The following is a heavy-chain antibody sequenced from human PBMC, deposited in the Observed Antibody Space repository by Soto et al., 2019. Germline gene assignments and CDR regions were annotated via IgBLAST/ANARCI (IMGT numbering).Heavy chain of an antibody. V-gene: IGHV3-74*01. CDR1: GFTFSSYW. CDR2: INSDGSST. Sequence: PGGSLRLSCAASGFTFSSYWMHWVRQAPGKGLVWVSRINSDGSSTSYADSVKGRFTISRDNAKNTLYLQMNSLRAEDTAVYYCARAGYYYGSGSYYIDYWGQGTLVTVS. CDR3: ARAGYYYGSGSYYIDY. J-gene: IGHJ4*02. D-gene: IGHD3-10*01.